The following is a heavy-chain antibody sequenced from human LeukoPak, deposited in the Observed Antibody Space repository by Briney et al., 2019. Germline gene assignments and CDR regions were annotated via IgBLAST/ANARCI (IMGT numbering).Heavy chain of an antibody. CDR1: GGSISNYY. D-gene: IGHD3-10*01. Sequence: PSETLSLTCTVSGGSISNYYWSWIRQPPGKGLEWIGFIHSNGIANYNRSLNSRASISRDTSRSQVSLKLSSVTAADTAVYCCASSNLGSLGQFYSWGQGTLVTVSS. CDR2: IHSNGIA. J-gene: IGHJ5*01. CDR3: ASSNLGSLGQFYS. V-gene: IGHV4-59*01.